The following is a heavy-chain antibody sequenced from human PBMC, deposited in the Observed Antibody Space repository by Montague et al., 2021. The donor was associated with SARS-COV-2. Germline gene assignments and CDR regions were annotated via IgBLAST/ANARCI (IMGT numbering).Heavy chain of an antibody. Sequence: SETLSLTCAVYGGSFSGYYWTWIRQPAGKGLEWIGHISTSGSSSYNPSLKSRVTIILDTSKQQFSLELTSVTAADTAVYYCARDRRGMAMAGRAYYYYYMDVWGKGTTVTVSS. D-gene: IGHD6-19*01. V-gene: IGHV4-4*07. CDR2: ISTSGSS. CDR1: GGSFSGYY. CDR3: ARDRRGMAMAGRAYYYYYMDV. J-gene: IGHJ6*03.